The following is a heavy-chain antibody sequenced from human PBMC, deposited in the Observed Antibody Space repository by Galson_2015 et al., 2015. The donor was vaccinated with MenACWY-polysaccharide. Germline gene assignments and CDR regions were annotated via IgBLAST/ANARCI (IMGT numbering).Heavy chain of an antibody. V-gene: IGHV4-39*07. J-gene: IGHJ5*02. CDR3: ARDSHYYGSGSFGWFDP. CDR1: GGSISRPSHY. Sequence: ETLSLTCTVSGGSISRPSHYWGWVRQPPGKGLEWIGSIYDSGTTYYNPSLKGRVTISIDTSKNQFSLNVTSVTAADTAVYFCARDSHYYGSGSFGWFDPWGQGIL. CDR2: IYDSGTT. D-gene: IGHD3-10*01.